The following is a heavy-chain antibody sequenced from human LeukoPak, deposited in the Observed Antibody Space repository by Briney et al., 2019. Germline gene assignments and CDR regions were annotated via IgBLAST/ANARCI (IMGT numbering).Heavy chain of an antibody. Sequence: ASVKVSCKASGYTFTGYYMHWVRQAPGQGLEWMGWINPNSGGTNYAQKFQGRVTMTRDTSISTAYMELSRLRSDDTAVYYCARHFYYGSGRIDYWGQGTLVTVSS. J-gene: IGHJ4*02. V-gene: IGHV1-2*02. D-gene: IGHD3-10*01. CDR1: GYTFTGYY. CDR2: INPNSGGT. CDR3: ARHFYYGSGRIDY.